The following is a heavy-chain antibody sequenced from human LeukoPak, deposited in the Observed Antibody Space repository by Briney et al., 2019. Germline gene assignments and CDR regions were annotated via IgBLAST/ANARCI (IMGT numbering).Heavy chain of an antibody. CDR2: ISWDGGRT. V-gene: IGHV3-43D*03. Sequence: GGSVRLFCAASVFTFHDNAMHWVRQARGKGRECVSLISWDGGRTYCADSVKGRFNISRDNSKNSLYLKMNSMRDEEYALYYCAKDNMVRGITYYFDNWGQGTLVTVSS. J-gene: IGHJ4*02. CDR1: VFTFHDNA. D-gene: IGHD3-10*01. CDR3: AKDNMVRGITYYFDN.